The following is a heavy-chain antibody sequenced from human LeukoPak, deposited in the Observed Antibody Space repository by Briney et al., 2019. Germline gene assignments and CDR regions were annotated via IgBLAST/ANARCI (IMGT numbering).Heavy chain of an antibody. CDR1: GGSISSYF. CDR2: IYTSGST. V-gene: IGHV4-4*09. D-gene: IGHD7-27*01. Sequence: SETLSLTCTVSGGSISSYFWSWIRQPPGKGLEWIGYIYTSGSTNYNPSLKNRVTISVDTSKNQFSLKLSSVTAADTAVYYCARRPNWGSIFDYWGQGTLVTVSS. J-gene: IGHJ4*02. CDR3: ARRPNWGSIFDY.